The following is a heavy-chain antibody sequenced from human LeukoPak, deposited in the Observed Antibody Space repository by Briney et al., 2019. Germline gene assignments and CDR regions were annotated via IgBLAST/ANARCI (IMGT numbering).Heavy chain of an antibody. CDR1: GFTFSDYY. Sequence: AGGSLRLSCAASGFTFSDYYMSWIRQAPGKGLEWVSSISGSSSYIYYADSVKGRFTISRDNAKNSLYLQMNSLRAEDTAVYYCASGLYGSGSYLGDYWGQGTLVTVSS. CDR2: ISGSSSYI. CDR3: ASGLYGSGSYLGDY. J-gene: IGHJ4*02. V-gene: IGHV3-11*06. D-gene: IGHD3-10*01.